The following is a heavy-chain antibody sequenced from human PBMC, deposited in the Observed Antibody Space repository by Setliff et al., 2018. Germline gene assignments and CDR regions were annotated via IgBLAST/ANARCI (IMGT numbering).Heavy chain of an antibody. V-gene: IGHV1-18*01. J-gene: IGHJ4*02. CDR3: SRLVRFCTRIVCQRLSGDDY. CDR2: ISPHNGNT. CDR1: GYTFTDFG. Sequence: ASVKVSCKASGYTFTDFGVSWVRQAPGQGLEWVGWISPHNGNTYYAPKFQGTVLMTADTSTTTAYLELRSLRFDDTAVYYCSRLVRFCTRIVCQRLSGDDYWGQGTLVTVSS. D-gene: IGHD3-10*01.